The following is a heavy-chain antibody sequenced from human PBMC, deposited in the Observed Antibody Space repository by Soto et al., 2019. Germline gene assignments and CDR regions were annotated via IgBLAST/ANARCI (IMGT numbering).Heavy chain of an antibody. J-gene: IGHJ4*02. CDR3: ARGSSNWAYYFDF. CDR1: GFTFSTYG. CDR2: ISYDGSNK. V-gene: IGHV3-30*03. Sequence: GGSLRLSCAASGFTFSTYGMDWVRQAPGKGLEWVAVISYDGSNKYYADSVKGRFTISRDNSKNTLYLQMNSLRDDDTAVYYCARGSSNWAYYFDFWGQGTLVTVSS. D-gene: IGHD6-13*01.